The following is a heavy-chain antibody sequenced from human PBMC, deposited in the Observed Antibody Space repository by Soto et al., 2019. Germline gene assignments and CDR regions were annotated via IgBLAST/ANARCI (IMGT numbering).Heavy chain of an antibody. CDR2: ISSGSSYT. CDR1: VFTFSDYY. J-gene: IGHJ4*02. D-gene: IGHD3-10*01. CDR3: ARHITMDPLLVY. Sequence: PGGSLRLSCVASVFTFSDYYMSWLRQAPGKGLEWISYISSGSSYTNYADSVKGRFTISRDNAKNSLYLQMNSLRAEDTAVYYCARHITMDPLLVYWGQGTLVTVSS. V-gene: IGHV3-11*03.